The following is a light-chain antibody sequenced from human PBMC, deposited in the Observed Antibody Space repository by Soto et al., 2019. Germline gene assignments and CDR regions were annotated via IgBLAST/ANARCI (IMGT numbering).Light chain of an antibody. CDR1: QSVSSSY. CDR2: DAS. Sequence: EIVLTQSPGTLSVSPGERATLSCRASQSVSSSYLAWYQQKPGQAPRLLIYDASTRATGIPARFSGSGSGTEFILTISSLQSEDFGVYYCQQYNNWPPITFGQGTRLEIK. CDR3: QQYNNWPPIT. J-gene: IGKJ5*01. V-gene: IGKV3D-15*01.